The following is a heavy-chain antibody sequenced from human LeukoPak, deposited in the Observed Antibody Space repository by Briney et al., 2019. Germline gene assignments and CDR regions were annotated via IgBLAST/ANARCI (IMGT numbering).Heavy chain of an antibody. CDR1: GGSISSSSYY. D-gene: IGHD1-1*01. V-gene: IGHV4-39*07. Sequence: PSETLSLTCTVSGGSISSSSYYWGWIRQPPGKGLEWIGSMYYSGSTYYNPSLKSRVTISVDTSKNQFSLKLSSVTAADPAVYYCAREGTAGTNLNWFDPWGQGTLVTVSS. J-gene: IGHJ5*02. CDR3: AREGTAGTNLNWFDP. CDR2: MYYSGST.